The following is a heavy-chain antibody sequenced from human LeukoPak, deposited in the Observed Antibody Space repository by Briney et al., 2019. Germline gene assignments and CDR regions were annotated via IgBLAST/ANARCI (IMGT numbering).Heavy chain of an antibody. Sequence: ASVKVSCKASGGTFSSYAISWVRQAPGQGLEWMGWMRPNSGNTGYAQKFQGRVTMTRNTAISTAYMELSSLRSEDTAVYYCVRTPPNWGADYWGQGTLVTVSS. J-gene: IGHJ4*02. D-gene: IGHD7-27*01. CDR3: VRTPPNWGADY. CDR2: MRPNSGNT. CDR1: GGTFSSYA. V-gene: IGHV1-8*02.